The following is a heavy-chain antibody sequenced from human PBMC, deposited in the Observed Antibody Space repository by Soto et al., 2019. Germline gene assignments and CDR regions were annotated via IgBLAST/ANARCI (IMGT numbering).Heavy chain of an antibody. D-gene: IGHD2-8*01. CDR1: GGSISSSSYY. J-gene: IGHJ4*02. CDR2: IYYSGRT. V-gene: IGHV4-39*01. CDR3: ARHLAMVYAGFDY. Sequence: QLQLQESGPGLVKPSETLSLTCTVSGGSISSSSYYWGWIRQPPGKGLEWIGSIYYSGRTYYNPSLKSRVTISVDTSKSQFSLKLSSVTAADTAVYYCARHLAMVYAGFDYWGQGTLVTVSS.